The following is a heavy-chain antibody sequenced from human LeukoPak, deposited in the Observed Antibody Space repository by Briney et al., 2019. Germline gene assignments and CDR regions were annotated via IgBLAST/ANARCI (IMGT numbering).Heavy chain of an antibody. J-gene: IGHJ4*02. Sequence: PGRSLRLFCEPSRFIFSNYGMYWVPQTPGKGPEWVAVIWHAESREFFAVSVRGRFSISRDHSQNTVYVQMNNLRAEDTALYYCGKDHMGGWSGYFESLGQGTLVTVSS. CDR1: RFIFSNYG. CDR2: IWHAESRE. CDR3: GKDHMGGWSGYFES. D-gene: IGHD6-19*01. V-gene: IGHV3-33*06.